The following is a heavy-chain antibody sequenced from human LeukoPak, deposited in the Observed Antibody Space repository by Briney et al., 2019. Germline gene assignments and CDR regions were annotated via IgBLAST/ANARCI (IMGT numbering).Heavy chain of an antibody. CDR3: TRVGYSYGYYGPLTPSLY. J-gene: IGHJ4*02. V-gene: IGHV3-49*04. CDR1: GRTFGDYA. D-gene: IGHD5-18*01. Sequence: GGSLRLFCTASGRTFGDYAMSWVRQAPGKGLEWVGFTRSKAYGGTTEYAASVKGRFTISRDDSKIIAYLQMNSLKTEDTAVYYCTRVGYSYGYYGPLTPSLYWGQGTLVTVSS. CDR2: TRSKAYGGTT.